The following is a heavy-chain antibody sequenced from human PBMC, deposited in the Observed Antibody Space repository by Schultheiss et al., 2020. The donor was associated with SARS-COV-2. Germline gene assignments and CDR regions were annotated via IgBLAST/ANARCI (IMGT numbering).Heavy chain of an antibody. J-gene: IGHJ4*02. CDR2: IIPIFGTA. Sequence: SVKVSCKASGGTFSSYAISWVRQAPGQGLEWMGGIIPIFGTANYAQKFQGRVTMTRNTSISTAYMELSSLRSEDTAVYYCARGRTRYCSGGSCYPDYWGQGTLVTVSS. V-gene: IGHV1-69*05. CDR1: GGTFSSYA. D-gene: IGHD2-15*01. CDR3: ARGRTRYCSGGSCYPDY.